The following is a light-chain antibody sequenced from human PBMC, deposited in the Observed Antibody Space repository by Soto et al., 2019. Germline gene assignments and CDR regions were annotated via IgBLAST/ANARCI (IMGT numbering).Light chain of an antibody. CDR3: HQYLHSPQT. V-gene: IGKV4-1*01. CDR1: QTVLYSSNNKNY. CDR2: WAS. Sequence: DIVMTQSPDSLAVSLGERATIICKSSQTVLYSSNNKNYLAWYQQKPGQPPKLLIYWASTRESGVPDRFSGSGSGTDFTLTISSLQAEDVALYYCHQYLHSPQTFGQGTKVEIK. J-gene: IGKJ1*01.